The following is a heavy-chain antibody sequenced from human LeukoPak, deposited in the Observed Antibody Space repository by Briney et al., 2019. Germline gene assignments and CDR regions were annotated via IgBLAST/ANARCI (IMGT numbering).Heavy chain of an antibody. CDR3: ARSIAAAGVAEYFQH. CDR1: GGSISSYY. J-gene: IGHJ1*01. CDR2: IYYSGST. Sequence: SETLSLTCTVSGGSISSYYWSWIRQPPGKGLEWIGYIYYSGSTNYNPSLKSRVTISVDRSKNQFSLKLSSVTAADTAVYYCARSIAAAGVAEYFQHWGQGTLVTVSS. D-gene: IGHD6-13*01. V-gene: IGHV4-59*12.